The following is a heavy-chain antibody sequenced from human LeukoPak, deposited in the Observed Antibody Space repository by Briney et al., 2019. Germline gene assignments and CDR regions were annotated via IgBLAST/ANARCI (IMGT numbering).Heavy chain of an antibody. D-gene: IGHD3-16*01. CDR3: ARPPYVSGRYFDL. V-gene: IGHV5-51*01. CDR2: IYPGNSDT. J-gene: IGHJ2*01. CDR1: GYSFTSYW. Sequence: GESLKISCKGSGYSFTSYWIGWVRQMPGKGLEWMGIIYPGNSDTRYSPSFQGQVTISADKSISTAYLQWSSLKASDSAMYYCARPPYVSGRYFDLWGRGTQVTVSS.